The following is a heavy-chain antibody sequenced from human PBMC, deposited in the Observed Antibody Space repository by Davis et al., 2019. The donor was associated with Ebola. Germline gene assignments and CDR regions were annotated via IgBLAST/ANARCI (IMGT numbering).Heavy chain of an antibody. Sequence: PGGSLRLSCAASGFTVSSNYMSWVRQAPGKGLEWVSVIYSGGSTYYADSVKGRFTISRDNSKNTLYLQMNSLRVEDTAVYYCAVGATSFYFDYWGQGTLVTVSS. CDR3: AVGATSFYFDY. J-gene: IGHJ4*02. D-gene: IGHD1-26*01. CDR2: IYSGGST. CDR1: GFTVSSNY. V-gene: IGHV3-53*01.